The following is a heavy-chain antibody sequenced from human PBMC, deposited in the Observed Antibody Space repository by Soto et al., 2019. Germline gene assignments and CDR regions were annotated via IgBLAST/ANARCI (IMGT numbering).Heavy chain of an antibody. CDR2: ISSSSSTI. CDR1: GFTFSSYS. Sequence: EVQLVESGGGLVQPGGSLRLSCAASGFTFSSYSMNWVRQAPGKGLEWVSYISSSSSTIYYADSVKGRFTISRDNAKNSLCLQMDSLRDEVTAVYYCARVRGFYSGSERGGLGMDVWCQGTTVTVSS. CDR3: ARVRGFYSGSERGGLGMDV. D-gene: IGHD1-26*01. V-gene: IGHV3-48*02. J-gene: IGHJ6*02.